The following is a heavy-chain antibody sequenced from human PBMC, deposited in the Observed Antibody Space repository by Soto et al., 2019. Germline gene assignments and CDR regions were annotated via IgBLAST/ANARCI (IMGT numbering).Heavy chain of an antibody. CDR2: IYYSGST. V-gene: IGHV4-59*01. CDR1: GGSISSYY. J-gene: IGHJ4*02. D-gene: IGHD3-22*01. Sequence: SETLSLTCTVSGGSISSYYWSWIRQPPGKGLEWIGYIYYSGSTNYNPSLKSRVTISVDTSKNQFSLKLSSVTAADTAVYYCARGHYDSSGYYYCFDYWGQGTLVTVSS. CDR3: ARGHYDSSGYYYCFDY.